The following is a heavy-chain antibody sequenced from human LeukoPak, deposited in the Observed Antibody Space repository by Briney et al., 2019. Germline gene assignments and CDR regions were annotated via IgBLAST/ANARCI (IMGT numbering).Heavy chain of an antibody. V-gene: IGHV1-8*01. CDR1: GYTFTSYD. Sequence: ASVKVSCKASGYTFTSYDINWVRQATGQGLEWMGWMNPNSGNTGYAQKFQGRVTITADKSTSTAYMELSSLRSEDTAVYYCARDRRYYDILTGYYVYYYYGMDVWGQGTTVTVSS. CDR3: ARDRRYYDILTGYYVYYYYGMDV. J-gene: IGHJ6*02. CDR2: MNPNSGNT. D-gene: IGHD3-9*01.